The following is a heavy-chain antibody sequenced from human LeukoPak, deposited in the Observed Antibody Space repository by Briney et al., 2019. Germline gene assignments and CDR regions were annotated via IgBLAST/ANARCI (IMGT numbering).Heavy chain of an antibody. Sequence: GGSLRLSCAASGFTVSSNYMSWVRQAPGKGLECVSVIYSGGTYFADSVKGRFTISRDNSKNTLYLQMNSLRAEDTAVYYCARHLRAHSSSLFFDYWGQGTLVTVSS. CDR2: IYSGGT. J-gene: IGHJ4*02. CDR3: ARHLRAHSSSLFFDY. D-gene: IGHD6-13*01. CDR1: GFTVSSNY. V-gene: IGHV3-53*01.